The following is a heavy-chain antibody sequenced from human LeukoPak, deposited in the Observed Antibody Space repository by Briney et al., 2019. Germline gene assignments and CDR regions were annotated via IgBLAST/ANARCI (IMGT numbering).Heavy chain of an antibody. CDR2: IYYSGST. J-gene: IGHJ5*02. CDR3: ERAYYDILTGSPNWFDP. D-gene: IGHD3-9*01. CDR1: GGSISSSSNY. Sequence: PSETLSLTCTVSGGSISSSSNYWVWIRQPPGKGLEWIGSIYYSGSTYYNPSLKSLVTILVDSCENQFSMKLRSVTAVDTAVYYCERAYYDILTGSPNWFDPWGQGTLVTVSS. V-gene: IGHV4-39*07.